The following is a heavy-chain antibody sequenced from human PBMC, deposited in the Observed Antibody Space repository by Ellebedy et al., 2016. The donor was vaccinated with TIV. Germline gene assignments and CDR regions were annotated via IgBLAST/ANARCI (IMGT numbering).Heavy chain of an antibody. J-gene: IGHJ4*02. CDR2: IYPGDSDT. V-gene: IGHV5-51*01. CDR1: GYSFTSNW. D-gene: IGHD1-14*01. CDR3: AKNRDYYFDY. Sequence: GGSLRLSCKGSGYSFTSNWIGWVRQMPGKGLEWMGFIYPGDSDTRYSPSFQGQVTISADKSISTAYLQWSSLKASDTAMYYCAKNRDYYFDYWGQGTLVTVSS.